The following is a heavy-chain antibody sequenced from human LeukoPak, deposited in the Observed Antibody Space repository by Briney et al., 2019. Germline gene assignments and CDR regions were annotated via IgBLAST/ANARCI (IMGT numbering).Heavy chain of an antibody. CDR2: IGTSGATT. CDR1: GFTFSTYV. V-gene: IGHV3-23*01. Sequence: PGGSLRLSCVTSGFTFSTYVMSWVRKFPGKGLEWLSSIGTSGATTTYADSVKGRFTIARDNSENTLYLQMNSLGVEDTAEYYCARIERCDYRGQGTLVTVSS. CDR3: ARIERCDY. J-gene: IGHJ4*02.